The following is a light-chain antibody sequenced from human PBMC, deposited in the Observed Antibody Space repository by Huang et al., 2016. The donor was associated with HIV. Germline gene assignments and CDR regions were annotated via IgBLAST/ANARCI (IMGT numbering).Light chain of an antibody. V-gene: IGKV3-20*01. CDR3: QVYGTSPPGP. CDR2: GAS. Sequence: EIVLTQSPGTLSLSPGERATLSCRASQSVSGSYLAWYQQKPGKAPRLLSYGASSRATGIPDRFSGSGSGTDFTLTITRLEPEDTALYYCQVYGTSPPGPFGPGATVHIK. CDR1: QSVSGSY. J-gene: IGKJ3*01.